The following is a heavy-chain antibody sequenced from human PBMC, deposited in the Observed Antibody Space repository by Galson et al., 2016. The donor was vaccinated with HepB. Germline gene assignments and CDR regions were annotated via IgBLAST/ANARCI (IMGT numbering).Heavy chain of an antibody. CDR3: ARDYGDSYYYYYGMDV. Sequence: SLRLSCAASGFSVGSNYMSWVRQAPGKGLEWVSVIYSGGGTFYADSVKGRFTISRDISKNTLYLQMNSLRAEDTAVYYCARDYGDSYYYYYGMDVWGQGTLVTVSS. CDR1: GFSVGSNY. CDR2: IYSGGGT. J-gene: IGHJ6*02. V-gene: IGHV3-53*01. D-gene: IGHD4-17*01.